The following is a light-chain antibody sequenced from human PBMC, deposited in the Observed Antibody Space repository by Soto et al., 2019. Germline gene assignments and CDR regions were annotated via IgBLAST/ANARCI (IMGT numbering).Light chain of an antibody. CDR2: GAS. Sequence: EIVLTQSPGTLSLSPGERATLSCRASQSVSSSYLAWYQQKPGQAPRLLIYGASSRATGIPDRFSGSGSGTDSTLSISRLQPKDFAVYYCQQDGSAPLSFGGGTKVVIK. V-gene: IGKV3-20*01. J-gene: IGKJ4*01. CDR1: QSVSSSY. CDR3: QQDGSAPLS.